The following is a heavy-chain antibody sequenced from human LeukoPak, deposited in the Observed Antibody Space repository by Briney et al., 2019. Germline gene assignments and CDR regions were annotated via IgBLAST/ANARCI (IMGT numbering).Heavy chain of an antibody. CDR1: GGTFTSYD. V-gene: IGHV1-8*03. D-gene: IGHD2-2*01. Sequence: ASVKVSCKTSGGTFTSYDINWVRQATGQGLEWMGWMNPNSGNTGYAQKFQGRVTITRNTSISTAYMELSSLRSEDTAVYYCARGLGYCSSTSCYGSDYWGQGTLVTVSS. CDR2: MNPNSGNT. J-gene: IGHJ4*02. CDR3: ARGLGYCSSTSCYGSDY.